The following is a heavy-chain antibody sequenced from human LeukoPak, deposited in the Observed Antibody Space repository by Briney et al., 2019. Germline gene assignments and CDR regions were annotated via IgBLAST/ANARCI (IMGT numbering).Heavy chain of an antibody. CDR3: AREEYLSRSYVDD. CDR2: MNPNSGNT. V-gene: IGHV1-8*01. CDR1: GYAFTSYD. J-gene: IGHJ4*02. Sequence: GASVKVSCKASGYAFTSYDINWVRQATGQGLEWLGWMNPNSGNTGYAQKFQGRVTITRHTSISTVYMELRSLTSDDTAVYYCAREEYLSRSYVDDWGQGTLVTVSS. D-gene: IGHD3-10*01.